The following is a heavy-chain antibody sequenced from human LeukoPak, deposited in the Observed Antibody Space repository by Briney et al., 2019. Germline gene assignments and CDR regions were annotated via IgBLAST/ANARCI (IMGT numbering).Heavy chain of an antibody. CDR3: ARGIAARDYYYYGMDV. V-gene: IGHV3-7*01. D-gene: IGHD6-6*01. CDR1: GFTFSSYW. J-gene: IGHJ6*02. Sequence: PGGSLRLSCAASGFTFSSYWMSWVRQAPGKGLEWVANIKQDGSEKYYVDSVKGRFTISRDNAKNSLYLQMNSLRAEDTAVHYCARGIAARDYYYYGMDVWGQGTTVTVSS. CDR2: IKQDGSEK.